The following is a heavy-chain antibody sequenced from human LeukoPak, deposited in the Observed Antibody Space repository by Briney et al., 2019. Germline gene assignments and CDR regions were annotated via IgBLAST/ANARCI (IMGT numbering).Heavy chain of an antibody. V-gene: IGHV1-46*01. CDR1: GYTFISYY. Sequence: ASVKVSWKASGYTFISYYIHWVRQAPGQGLEWMGIINPSGGSTRYAQKFQGRVTMTRDTSTGTIYMELSSLRSEDTAVYFCARDSGTVSDAFDIWGQGTMVTVSS. D-gene: IGHD4-11*01. CDR2: INPSGGST. J-gene: IGHJ3*02. CDR3: ARDSGTVSDAFDI.